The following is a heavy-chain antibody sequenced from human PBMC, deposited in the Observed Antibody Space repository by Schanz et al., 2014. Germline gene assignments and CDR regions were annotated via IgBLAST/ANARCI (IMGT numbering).Heavy chain of an antibody. CDR3: AREYSSYGTVYY. J-gene: IGHJ4*02. Sequence: EVQLLESGGGLVQPGGSLRLSCAVSGFTFSSYAMSWVRQAPGKGLEWVSYISSSSSYTNYADSVKGRFTISRDNAKNSLYLQMNSLRAEDTAVYYCAREYSSYGTVYYWGLGTLVTVSS. V-gene: IGHV3-48*04. CDR1: GFTFSSYA. CDR2: ISSSSSYT. D-gene: IGHD5-12*01.